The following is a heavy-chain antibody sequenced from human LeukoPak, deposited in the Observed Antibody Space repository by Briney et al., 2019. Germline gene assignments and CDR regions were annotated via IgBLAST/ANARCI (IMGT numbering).Heavy chain of an antibody. Sequence: SETLSLTCTVSGGSISSYYWSWIRPPPGKGLEWIGYIYYSGSTDYNPSLKSRVTISVDTSKNQFSLKLSSVTAADTAVYYCARQQWLPYYFDYWGQGTLVTVSS. CDR2: IYYSGST. J-gene: IGHJ4*02. V-gene: IGHV4-59*08. CDR1: GGSISSYY. CDR3: ARQQWLPYYFDY. D-gene: IGHD6-19*01.